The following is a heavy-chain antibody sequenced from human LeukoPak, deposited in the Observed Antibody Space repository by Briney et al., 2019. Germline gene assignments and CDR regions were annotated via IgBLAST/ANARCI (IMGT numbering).Heavy chain of an antibody. Sequence: PGGSLRLSCAAPGFTFSSYGMHWVRQAPGKGLEWVAFIRYDGSNKYYADSVKGRFTISRDNSKNTLYLQMNSLRAEDTAVYYCAKSRWRELREGLDYWGQGTLVTVSS. D-gene: IGHD1-26*01. CDR2: IRYDGSNK. CDR3: AKSRWRELREGLDY. V-gene: IGHV3-30*02. CDR1: GFTFSSYG. J-gene: IGHJ4*02.